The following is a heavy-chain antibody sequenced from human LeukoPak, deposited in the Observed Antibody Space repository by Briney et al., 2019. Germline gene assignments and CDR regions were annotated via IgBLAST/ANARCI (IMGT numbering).Heavy chain of an antibody. CDR3: ASPSKLVISRGGFDM. CDR2: IYFSET. J-gene: IGHJ3*02. Sequence: PSETLSLTCTVSGGSSSDTSYYWAWIRQPPGKGLEWIGSIYFSETKYNPSLKSRITISGDASKKQFSLKLSSVTAADTAAYYCASPSKLVISRGGFDMWGQGTMVTVS. V-gene: IGHV4-39*01. D-gene: IGHD3-22*01. CDR1: GGSSSDTSYY.